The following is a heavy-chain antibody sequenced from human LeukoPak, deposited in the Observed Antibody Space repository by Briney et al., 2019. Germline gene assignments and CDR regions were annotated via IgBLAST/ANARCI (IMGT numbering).Heavy chain of an antibody. CDR1: GYTFTSYG. Sequence: ASVKVSCKASGYTFTSYGISWVRQAPGQGLEWMGWINPNSGATYYAQNFQGRVTLTRDTSISTAYMELSSLRSDDTAVFYCARDTIVGGRADFDFWGQGTLVTVSS. V-gene: IGHV1-2*02. CDR3: ARDTIVGGRADFDF. D-gene: IGHD1-26*01. CDR2: INPNSGAT. J-gene: IGHJ4*02.